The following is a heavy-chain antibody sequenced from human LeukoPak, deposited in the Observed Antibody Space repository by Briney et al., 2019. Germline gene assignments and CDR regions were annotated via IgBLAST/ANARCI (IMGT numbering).Heavy chain of an antibody. CDR2: IYTSGST. Sequence: KPSQTLSLTCTVSGGSISSGSYFWSWIRQPAGKGLEWIGRIYTSGSTNYNPSLKSRVTISVDTSKNQFSLKLSSVTAADTAVYCCASSVFWSGYLPDIWGQGTMVTVSS. CDR1: GGSISSGSYF. J-gene: IGHJ3*02. CDR3: ASSVFWSGYLPDI. D-gene: IGHD3-3*01. V-gene: IGHV4-61*02.